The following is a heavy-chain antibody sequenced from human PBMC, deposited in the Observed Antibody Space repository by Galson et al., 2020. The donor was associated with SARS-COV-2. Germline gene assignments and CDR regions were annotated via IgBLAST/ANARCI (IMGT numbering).Heavy chain of an antibody. CDR1: GFTFSSYA. CDR2: ISYDGSNK. CDR3: ARKEENNWFDA. J-gene: IGHJ5*02. Sequence: GESLKLSCAASGFTFSSYAMHWVRQAPGKGLEWVAVISYDGSNKYYADSVKGRFTISRDNSKNTLYLQMNSLRAEDTAVYYCARKEENNWFDAWGQGTLVTVSS. V-gene: IGHV3-30*04.